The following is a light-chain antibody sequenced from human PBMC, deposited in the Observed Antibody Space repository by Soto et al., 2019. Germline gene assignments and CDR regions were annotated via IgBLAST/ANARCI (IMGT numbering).Light chain of an antibody. Sequence: DIVMTQSPYSLAVSLGERATINCKSSQSVLYSSNNKNYLAWYQQKPGQPPKLLIYWASTRESGVPDRFSGSGSGTDFALTISSLQAEDVAVYYCQQYYSMWTFGQGTKVDI. V-gene: IGKV4-1*01. CDR3: QQYYSMWT. J-gene: IGKJ1*01. CDR1: QSVLYSSNNKNY. CDR2: WAS.